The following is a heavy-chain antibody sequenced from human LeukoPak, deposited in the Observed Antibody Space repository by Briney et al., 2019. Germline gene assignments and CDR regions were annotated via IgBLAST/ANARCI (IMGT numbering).Heavy chain of an antibody. Sequence: GEAPKISRKGSVDSLTSYWTGWVPHMPGKSLEWMGNIYPGDSDTKYIPSLQGPVTLSADKSLSTAYLQWSSLKASDTARYDCARHLKGGWLGTYSYGMDVWGQGTTVTVSS. CDR3: ARHLKGGWLGTYSYGMDV. V-gene: IGHV5-51*01. CDR2: IYPGDSDT. CDR1: VDSLTSYW. D-gene: IGHD6-19*01. J-gene: IGHJ6*02.